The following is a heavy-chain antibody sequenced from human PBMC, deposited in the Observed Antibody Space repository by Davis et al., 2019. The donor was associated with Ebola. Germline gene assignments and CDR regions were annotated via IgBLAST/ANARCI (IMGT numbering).Heavy chain of an antibody. CDR3: ARGRGVGAYFDY. CDR2: INHSGST. CDR1: GGSISSYY. D-gene: IGHD1-26*01. J-gene: IGHJ4*02. Sequence: SETLSLTCNVSGGSISSYYWSWIRQPPGKGLEWIGEINHSGSTNYNPSLKSRVTISVDTSKNQFSLKLSSVTAADTAVYYCARGRGVGAYFDYWGQGTLVTVSS. V-gene: IGHV4-34*01.